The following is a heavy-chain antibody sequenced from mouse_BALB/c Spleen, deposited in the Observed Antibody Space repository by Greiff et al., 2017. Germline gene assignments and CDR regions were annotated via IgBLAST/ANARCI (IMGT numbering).Heavy chain of an antibody. D-gene: IGHD2-14*01. CDR3: AREDRYDVLDY. Sequence: EVQLVESGGGLVKPGGSLKLSCAASGFTFSDYYMYWVRQTPEKRLEWVATISDGGSYTYYPDSVKGRFTISRDNAKNNLYLQMSSLKSEDTAMYYCAREDRYDVLDYWGQGTSVTVSS. V-gene: IGHV5-4*02. CDR2: ISDGGSYT. J-gene: IGHJ4*01. CDR1: GFTFSDYY.